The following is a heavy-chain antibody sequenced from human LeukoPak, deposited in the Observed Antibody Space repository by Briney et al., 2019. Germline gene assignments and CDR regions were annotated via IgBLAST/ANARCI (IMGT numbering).Heavy chain of an antibody. V-gene: IGHV5-51*01. J-gene: IGHJ3*02. CDR3: ARRSPLRGDAFDI. CDR1: GYNFTNYW. CDR2: IYPSDSDT. D-gene: IGHD3-10*01. Sequence: GESLKTSCKGSGYNFTNYWISWVRQMPGKGLEWMGIIYPSDSDTRYSPSFQGHVTISADKSINTAYLQWTGLKASDTAIYYCARRSPLRGDAFDIWGQGTMVTASS.